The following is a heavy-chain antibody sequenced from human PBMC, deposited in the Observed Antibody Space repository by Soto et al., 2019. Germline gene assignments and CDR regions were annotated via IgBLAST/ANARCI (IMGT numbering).Heavy chain of an antibody. CDR3: ARHDGAQDHRDYYYYGMDV. CDR1: RYSFTSYW. J-gene: IGHJ6*02. D-gene: IGHD2-21*01. CDR2: IYPGDSDT. Sequence: GESLKISCKDSRYSFTSYWIGWVRQMPGKGLEWMGIIYPGDSDTRYSPSFQGQVTISADKSISTAYLQWSSLKASDTAMYYCARHDGAQDHRDYYYYGMDVWGQGTTVTVSS. V-gene: IGHV5-51*01.